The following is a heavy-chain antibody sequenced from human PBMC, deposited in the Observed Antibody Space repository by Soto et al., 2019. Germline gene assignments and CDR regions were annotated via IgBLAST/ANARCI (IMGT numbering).Heavy chain of an antibody. J-gene: IGHJ4*02. CDR1: GDTFNFYT. Sequence: QVQLVQSGAEVKKPGSSVKVSCKASGDTFNFYTINWVRQAPGLGLEWMGRFNPILSFSNSALKFQGRVTLTADKSTSTAYMVRSSRRSEDTAIYYCATSFGSGSRAFDYWGQGALVTVSS. V-gene: IGHV1-69*02. CDR3: ATSFGSGSRAFDY. CDR2: FNPILSFS. D-gene: IGHD3-10*01.